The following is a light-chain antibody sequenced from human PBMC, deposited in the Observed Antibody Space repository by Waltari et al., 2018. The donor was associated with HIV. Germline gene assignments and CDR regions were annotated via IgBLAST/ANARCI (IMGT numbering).Light chain of an antibody. J-gene: IGLJ7*01. CDR3: QLWDRSYNGAG. V-gene: IGLV3-21*01. CDR1: NIGGYP. Sequence: SYVLTQAPPVSVVPGQTATIDCGNIGGYPVQWYRQRPGQAPVLVITTNSDRSSRTPARLSPANSGNRATLTITGVEAGDEADYYCQLWDRSYNGAGFGGGTQLTVL. CDR2: TNS.